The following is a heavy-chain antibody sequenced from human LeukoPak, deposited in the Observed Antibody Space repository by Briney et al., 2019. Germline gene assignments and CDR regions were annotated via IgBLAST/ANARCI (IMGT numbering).Heavy chain of an antibody. CDR2: IHYSGST. CDR1: GDSITGFY. J-gene: IGHJ4*02. V-gene: IGHV4-59*12. Sequence: SETLSLTCTVSGDSITGFYWNWIRQPPGKGLEWIGYIHYSGSTNYNPSLKSRVSISVDTSKTQFSLKLSSVTAADTAVYYCAREPRGRGAYGSGSYYSFDYWGQGTLVTVSS. D-gene: IGHD3-10*01. CDR3: AREPRGRGAYGSGSYYSFDY.